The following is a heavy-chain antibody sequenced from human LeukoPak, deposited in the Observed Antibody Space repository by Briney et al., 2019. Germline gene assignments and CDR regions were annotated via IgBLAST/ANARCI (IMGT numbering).Heavy chain of an antibody. CDR3: ARHPFDRVFFDY. Sequence: PSETLSLTCAVSGYSISRGYYWGWIRQAPGKGLEWIGSNYHSGSTQYNPSLKSRLIISVDTSKNQFSLKLSSVTAADTAVYFCARHPFDRVFFDYWGQGTLVTVSS. V-gene: IGHV4-38-2*01. CDR2: NYHSGST. CDR1: GYSISRGYY. J-gene: IGHJ4*02. D-gene: IGHD3-10*01.